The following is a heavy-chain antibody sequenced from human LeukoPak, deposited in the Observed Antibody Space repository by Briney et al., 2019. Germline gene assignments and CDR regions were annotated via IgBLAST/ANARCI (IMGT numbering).Heavy chain of an antibody. CDR3: ARRNCSSTSCSRSGAFDI. CDR2: INPSGGST. CDR1: GYTFTSYY. Sequence: ASVKVSCKAPGYTFTSYYMHWVRQAPGQGLEWMGIINPSGGSTSYAQKFQGRVTMTRDTSTGTVYMELSSLRSEDTAVYYCARRNCSSTSCSRSGAFDIWGQGTMVTVSS. V-gene: IGHV1-46*03. J-gene: IGHJ3*02. D-gene: IGHD2-2*01.